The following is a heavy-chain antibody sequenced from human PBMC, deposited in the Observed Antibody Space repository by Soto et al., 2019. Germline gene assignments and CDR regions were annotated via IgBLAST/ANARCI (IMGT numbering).Heavy chain of an antibody. CDR1: GFTLNENV. CDR3: CFCYFYDMGV. D-gene: IGHD3-10*01. V-gene: IGHV3-30*03. CDR2: ISFDGSNK. J-gene: IGHJ6*02. Sequence: GGSLRLSCAASGFTLNENVIHWVRQAPGRGLEWVAVISFDGSNKCYADSVKGRLTISRGNSKNTLIGTAVYYCANDDPNRRSCFCYFYDMGVWGQGTTVTVSS.